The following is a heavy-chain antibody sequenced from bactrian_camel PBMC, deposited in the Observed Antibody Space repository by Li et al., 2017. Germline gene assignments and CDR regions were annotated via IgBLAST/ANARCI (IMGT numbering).Heavy chain of an antibody. D-gene: IGHD7*01. CDR2: ERIGGGSR. V-gene: IGHV3S54*01. Sequence: HVQLVESGGGSVETGGSLRLSCTASGYTHVYTKYTLAWFRQAPMHEREEIAAERIGGGSRDYADSVKGRFSISHDNAKNTLYLQMSPLAPEDTATYYCAADDKAVAPWDWFEGYTFRGQGTQVTVS. J-gene: IGHJ4*01. CDR3: AADDKAVAPWDWFEGYTF. CDR1: GYTHVYTKYT.